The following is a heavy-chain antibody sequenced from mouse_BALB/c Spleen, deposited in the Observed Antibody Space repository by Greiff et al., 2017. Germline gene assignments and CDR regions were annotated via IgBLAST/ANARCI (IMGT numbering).Heavy chain of an antibody. J-gene: IGHJ3*01. CDR3: AREEIYYDYDYGWFAY. Sequence: EVKLMESGGGLVKPGGSLKLSCAASGFTFSSYAMSWVRQTPEKRLEWVASISSGGSTYYPDSVKGRFTISRDNARNILYLQMSSLRSEDTAMYYCAREEIYYDYDYGWFAYWGQGTLVTVSA. CDR2: ISSGGST. CDR1: GFTFSSYA. V-gene: IGHV5-6-5*01. D-gene: IGHD2-4*01.